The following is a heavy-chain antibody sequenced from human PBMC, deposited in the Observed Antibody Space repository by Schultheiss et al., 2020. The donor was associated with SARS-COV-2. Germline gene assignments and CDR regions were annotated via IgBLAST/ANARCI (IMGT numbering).Heavy chain of an antibody. CDR2: IYYSGST. D-gene: IGHD3-10*01. CDR1: GGSISSYY. CDR3: ARGVYGSGSYPYYYYYYMDV. Sequence: SQTPSLTCTVSGGSISSYYWSWIRQPPGKGLEWIGYIYYSGSTNYNPSLKSRVTMSVDTSKNQFSLKLSSVTAADTAVYYCARGVYGSGSYPYYYYYYMDVWGKGTTVTVSS. J-gene: IGHJ6*03. V-gene: IGHV4-59*12.